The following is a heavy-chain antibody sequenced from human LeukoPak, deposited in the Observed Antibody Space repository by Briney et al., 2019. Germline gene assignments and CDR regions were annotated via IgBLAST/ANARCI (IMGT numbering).Heavy chain of an antibody. D-gene: IGHD6-13*01. CDR3: AGGNSWPGLSY. CDR2: IYTAGST. J-gene: IGHJ4*02. V-gene: IGHV3-53*01. CDR1: GLTVSGNY. Sequence: PGGSLRLSCAASGLTVSGNYMSWVRQAPRKGLEWVSVIYTAGSTYNADSVKGRFTISRDKSKNTLYLQMNTLRAEDTAVYFCAGGNSWPGLSYWGQGTLLTVSS.